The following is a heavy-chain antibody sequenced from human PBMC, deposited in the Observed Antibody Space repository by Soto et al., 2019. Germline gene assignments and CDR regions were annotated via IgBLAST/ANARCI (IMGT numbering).Heavy chain of an antibody. CDR1: GFSLSTSGVG. CDR3: ALEAAATHRSYNDWFDP. Sequence: GSGPTLVNPTQTLTLTCTFSGFSLSTSGVGVGWIRQPPGKALEWLALIYWDDDKRYSPSLKSRLTITKDTSKNQVVLTMTNMDPVDTATYYCALEAAATHRSYNDWFDPWGQGTLVTVYS. V-gene: IGHV2-5*02. CDR2: IYWDDDK. D-gene: IGHD6-13*01. J-gene: IGHJ5*02.